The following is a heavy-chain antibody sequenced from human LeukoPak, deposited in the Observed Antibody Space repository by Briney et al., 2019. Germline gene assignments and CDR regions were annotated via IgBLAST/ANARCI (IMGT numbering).Heavy chain of an antibody. Sequence: GRSLRLSCAASGFTFDDYAMHWVRQAPGKGLEWVSGISWNSGSIGYADSVKGRFTISRDNSKNTLYLQMNSLRAEDTAVYYCAKGGLLWFGELSSYYFDYWGQGTLVTVSS. CDR1: GFTFDDYA. CDR2: ISWNSGSI. CDR3: AKGGLLWFGELSSYYFDY. V-gene: IGHV3-9*01. D-gene: IGHD3-10*01. J-gene: IGHJ4*02.